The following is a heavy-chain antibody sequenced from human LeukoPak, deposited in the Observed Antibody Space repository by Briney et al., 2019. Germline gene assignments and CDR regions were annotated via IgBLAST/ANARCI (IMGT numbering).Heavy chain of an antibody. Sequence: SQTVSLTCAISGDSVSSNSAAWNWIRQSPSRGLEWLGRTFYRSKWYNDYAVSVKSRITINPDTSKNQFSLRLNSVTPEDTAVYYCARAQQQLAYYYYYMDVWGKGTTVTVSS. CDR3: ARAQQQLAYYYYYMDV. J-gene: IGHJ6*03. CDR2: TFYRSKWYN. CDR1: GDSVSSNSAA. D-gene: IGHD6-13*01. V-gene: IGHV6-1*01.